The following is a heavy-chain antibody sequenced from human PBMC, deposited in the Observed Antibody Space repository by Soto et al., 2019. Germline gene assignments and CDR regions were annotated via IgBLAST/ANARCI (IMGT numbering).Heavy chain of an antibody. D-gene: IGHD1-1*01. V-gene: IGHV4-30-4*01. CDR2: VYYTGST. Sequence: SETLSLTCSVSGGSIISDEYYWTWIRQPPGGGLEWIGHVYYTGSTSYGPSLKSRLTISVDTSKNQFSLRLNSVSAADTAVYYCARDRSNSPDLLDSWGRGTLVTVSS. CDR3: ARDRSNSPDLLDS. CDR1: GGSIISDEYY. J-gene: IGHJ4*02.